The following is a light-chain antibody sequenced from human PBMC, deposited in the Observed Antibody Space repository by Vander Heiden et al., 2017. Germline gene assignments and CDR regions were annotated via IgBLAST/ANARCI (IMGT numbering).Light chain of an antibody. CDR3: SSYTSSSTLDVV. J-gene: IGLJ2*01. CDR2: DVS. Sequence: QSALTQPASVSGSPGQSLTIYCTVTSGDVGGYNYISWYQQHPIKAPELMIYDVSNRPSGVSNRFSGSKSGNTASLTISGLQAEDEADYYCSSYTSSSTLDVVCGGGTKLTDL. CDR1: SGDVGGYNY. V-gene: IGLV2-14*01.